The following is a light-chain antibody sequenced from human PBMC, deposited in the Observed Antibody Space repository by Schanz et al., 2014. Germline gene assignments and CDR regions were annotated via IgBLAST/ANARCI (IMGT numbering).Light chain of an antibody. Sequence: EIVLSQSPGTLSLSPGERATLSCRATESITSSNLAWYQQKPGQAPRLLIYGASSRATGIPDRFSGSGSGTDFTLTISRLEPEDFAVYYCQQYGSSSITFGQGTRLEIK. CDR1: ESITSSN. V-gene: IGKV3-20*01. J-gene: IGKJ5*01. CDR2: GAS. CDR3: QQYGSSSIT.